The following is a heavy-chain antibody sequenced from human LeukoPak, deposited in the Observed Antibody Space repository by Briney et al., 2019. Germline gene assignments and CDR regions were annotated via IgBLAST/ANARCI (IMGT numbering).Heavy chain of an antibody. CDR2: IYYSGST. V-gene: IGHV4-31*03. CDR1: GGSISSGGYY. D-gene: IGHD3-10*01. Sequence: SQTLSLTCTVSGGSISSGGYYWSWIRQHPGKRLEWIGYIYYSGSTYYNPSLKSRVTISVDTSKNQFSLKLSSVTAADTAVYYCARDPFGDAFDIWGQGTMVTVSS. CDR3: ARDPFGDAFDI. J-gene: IGHJ3*02.